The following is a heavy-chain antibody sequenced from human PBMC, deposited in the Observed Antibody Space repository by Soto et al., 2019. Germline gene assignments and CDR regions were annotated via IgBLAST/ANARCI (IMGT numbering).Heavy chain of an antibody. CDR2: IDPSDSYT. V-gene: IGHV5-10-1*01. D-gene: IGHD5-18*01. Sequence: GESLKISCKGSGYSFTSYWISWVRQMPGKGLEWMGRIDPSDSYTNYSPSFQGHVTISADKSISTAYLQWSSLKASDTAMYYCAGSHTAYYYYYGMDVWGQGTTVTVSS. CDR1: GYSFTSYW. J-gene: IGHJ6*02. CDR3: AGSHTAYYYYYGMDV.